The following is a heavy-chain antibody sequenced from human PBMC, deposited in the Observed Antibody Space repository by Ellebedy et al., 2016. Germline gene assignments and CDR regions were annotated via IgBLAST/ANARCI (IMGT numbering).Heavy chain of an antibody. Sequence: GESLKISXAASGFTFSGYWMSWVRQAPGKGLGWVANINQDGYEKYYVDSVKGRFTISRDNAKNSLYLQMDSLTAEDTDTYYCARDQGDCNGGSCYSFWVYWGHGILVTVSS. J-gene: IGHJ4*01. CDR2: INQDGYEK. CDR3: ARDQGDCNGGSCYSFWVY. V-gene: IGHV3-7*03. CDR1: GFTFSGYW. D-gene: IGHD2-15*01.